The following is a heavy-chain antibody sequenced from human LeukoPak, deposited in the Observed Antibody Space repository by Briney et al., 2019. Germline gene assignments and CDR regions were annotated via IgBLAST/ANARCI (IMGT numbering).Heavy chain of an antibody. D-gene: IGHD2-2*01. Sequence: GSSVKVSCTASGGTFSSYAISWVRQAPGQGLEWMGGIIPIFGTANYAQKFQGRVTITADKSTSTAYMELSSLRSEDTAVYYCARGTQDIVVVPAAMGDAFDIWGQGTMVTVSS. CDR1: GGTFSSYA. CDR3: ARGTQDIVVVPAAMGDAFDI. CDR2: IIPIFGTA. J-gene: IGHJ3*02. V-gene: IGHV1-69*06.